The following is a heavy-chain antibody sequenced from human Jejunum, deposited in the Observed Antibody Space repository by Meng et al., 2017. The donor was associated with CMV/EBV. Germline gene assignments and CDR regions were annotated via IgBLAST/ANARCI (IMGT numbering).Heavy chain of an antibody. Sequence: KVSCKASGYAFMHWVRQAPGQGFEWMGIINPSGSSTTYPQKFQGRVTMTRDASTSTVYMELSSLRSDDTAVYYCAREPASEFYFDYWGQGTLVTVSS. CDR2: INPSGSST. J-gene: IGHJ4*02. CDR3: AREPASEFYFDY. V-gene: IGHV1-46*01. CDR1: GYAF. D-gene: IGHD3-10*01.